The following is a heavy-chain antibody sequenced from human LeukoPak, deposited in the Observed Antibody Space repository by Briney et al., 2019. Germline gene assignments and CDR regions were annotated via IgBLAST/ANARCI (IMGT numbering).Heavy chain of an antibody. J-gene: IGHJ1*01. Sequence: SQTLSLTCTVSGGSISSGGFYWSWIRQHPGKGLEWIGYIYYSGSTYYNPSLKSRVTISVDTSKNQFSLKLSSVTAADTALYYCARGGVYYDSLELRHWGQGTLVTVSS. CDR2: IYYSGST. CDR3: ARGGVYYDSLELRH. D-gene: IGHD3-22*01. V-gene: IGHV4-31*03. CDR1: GGSISSGGFY.